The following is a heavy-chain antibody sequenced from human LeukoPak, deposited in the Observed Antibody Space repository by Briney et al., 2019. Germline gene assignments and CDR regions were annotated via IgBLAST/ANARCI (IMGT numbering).Heavy chain of an antibody. CDR2: IRYDGSNK. D-gene: IGHD6-6*01. Sequence: PGGSLRLSCAASGFTFSSYGMHWVRQAPGKGLEWVAFIRYDGSNKYYADSVKGRFTISRDNSKNTLYLQMNSLRAEDTAVYYCARGQWRGIAARPGGFDYWGQGTLVTVSS. J-gene: IGHJ4*02. CDR1: GFTFSSYG. V-gene: IGHV3-30*02. CDR3: ARGQWRGIAARPGGFDY.